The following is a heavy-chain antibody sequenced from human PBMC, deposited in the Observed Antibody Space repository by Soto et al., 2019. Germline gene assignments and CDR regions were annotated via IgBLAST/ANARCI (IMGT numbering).Heavy chain of an antibody. CDR3: GRCTSTSCHLGSDY. Sequence: GALRLSCAASGFTFSSYAMNWVRQAPGKGLEWVALISYDGSNKYYADSVRGRFTISRDSSTNTLFLQMNSLRAADTAVYYCGRCTSTSCHLGSDYWGQGTLVTVSS. CDR2: ISYDGSNK. J-gene: IGHJ4*02. V-gene: IGHV3-30-3*01. CDR1: GFTFSSYA. D-gene: IGHD2-2*01.